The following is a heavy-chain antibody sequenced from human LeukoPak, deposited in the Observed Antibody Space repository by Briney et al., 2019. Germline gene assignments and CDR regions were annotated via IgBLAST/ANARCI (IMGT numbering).Heavy chain of an antibody. V-gene: IGHV3-74*01. CDR2: INSDGSST. CDR3: ARAEYYYGSGSYGFDY. J-gene: IGHJ4*02. Sequence: GGSLRLSCAASGLTFSSYWMHWVRQAPGKGLVWVSRINSDGSSTSYADSVKGRFTISRDNAKNALYLQMNSLRAEDTAVYYCARAEYYYGSGSYGFDYWGQGTLVTVSS. D-gene: IGHD3-10*01. CDR1: GLTFSSYW.